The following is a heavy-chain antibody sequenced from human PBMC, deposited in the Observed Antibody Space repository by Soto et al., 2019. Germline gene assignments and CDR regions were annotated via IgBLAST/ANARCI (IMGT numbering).Heavy chain of an antibody. CDR1: GYSFTRYW. D-gene: IGHD6-6*01. V-gene: IGHV5-51*01. J-gene: IGHJ3*02. Sequence: GESLKISCKGSGYSFTRYWIGWVRQVPGKGLEWMGIIYPGDSDTRYSPSFQGQVTISADKSISTAYLQWSSLKASDTAMYYCARRSSIAARDAFDIWGQGTMVTVSS. CDR3: ARRSSIAARDAFDI. CDR2: IYPGDSDT.